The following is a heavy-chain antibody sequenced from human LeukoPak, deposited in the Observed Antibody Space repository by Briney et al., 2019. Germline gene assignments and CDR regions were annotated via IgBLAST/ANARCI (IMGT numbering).Heavy chain of an antibody. CDR2: ISGSGGST. J-gene: IGHJ5*02. CDR3: AKGGVWGVIKALSWLDL. Sequence: GGSLRLSCAASGFTFSSYAMSWVRQAPGKGLEWVSAISGSGGSTYYADSVKGRFTISRDNSKNTLYLQMNSLRAEDTAVYYCAKGGVWGVIKALSWLDLWGQGNLVTVSS. V-gene: IGHV3-23*01. CDR1: GFTFSSYA. D-gene: IGHD3-10*01.